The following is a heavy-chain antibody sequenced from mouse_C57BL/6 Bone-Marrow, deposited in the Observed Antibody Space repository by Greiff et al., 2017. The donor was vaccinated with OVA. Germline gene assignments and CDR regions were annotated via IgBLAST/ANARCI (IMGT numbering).Heavy chain of an antibody. CDR3: ARHGEGIYYDYDALDFDY. CDR2: FYPGSGSI. V-gene: IGHV1-62-2*01. Sequence: QVHVKQSGAELVKPGASVKLSCKASGYTFTEYTIHWVKQRSGQGLEWIGWFYPGSGSIKYNEKFKDKATLTADKSSSTVYMELSRLTSEDSAVYFCARHGEGIYYDYDALDFDYWGQGTTLTVSS. J-gene: IGHJ2*01. D-gene: IGHD2-4*01. CDR1: GYTFTEYT.